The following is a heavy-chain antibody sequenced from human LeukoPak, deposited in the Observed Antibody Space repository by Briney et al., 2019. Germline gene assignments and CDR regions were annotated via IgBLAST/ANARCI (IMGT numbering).Heavy chain of an antibody. CDR3: ARGPQTFDF. CDR2: IRSSSRYT. V-gene: IGHV3-21*01. J-gene: IGHJ3*01. CDR1: GFTFSNYS. Sequence: PGGSLRLSCAASGFTFSNYSMNWVRPPPGKGLEWVLSIRSSSRYTYYADEVTGQFASPRDNAKNSLYLQMNSPRADDTAVYYCARGPQTFDFWGQGTLVTVSS.